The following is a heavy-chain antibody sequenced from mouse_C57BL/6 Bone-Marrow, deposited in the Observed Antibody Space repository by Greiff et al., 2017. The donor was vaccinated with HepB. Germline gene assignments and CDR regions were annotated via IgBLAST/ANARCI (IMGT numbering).Heavy chain of an antibody. J-gene: IGHJ4*01. CDR2: SRNKANDYTT. V-gene: IGHV7-1*01. Sequence: EVKVVESGGGLVQSGRSLRLSCATSGFTFSDFYMEWVRQAPGKGLEWIAASRNKANDYTTEYSASVKGRFIVSRDTSQSILYLQMNALRAEDTAIYYCARDAAYAMDYRGEGTSVTVSS. CDR3: ARDAAYAMDY. CDR1: GFTFSDFY.